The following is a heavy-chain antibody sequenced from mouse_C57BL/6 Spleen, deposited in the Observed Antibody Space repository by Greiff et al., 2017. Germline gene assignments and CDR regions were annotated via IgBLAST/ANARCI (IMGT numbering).Heavy chain of an antibody. CDR2: IDPEDGET. CDR1: GFNITDYY. CDR3: AYYYYGSSPWYFDV. J-gene: IGHJ1*03. Sequence: VQLQQSGAELVKPGASVKLSCTASGFNITDYYMHWVKQRTEQGLEWIGRIDPEDGETKYAPKFQGKATITADTSSNTAYLQLSSLTSEDTAVYYCAYYYYGSSPWYFDVWGTGTTVTVSS. D-gene: IGHD1-1*01. V-gene: IGHV14-2*01.